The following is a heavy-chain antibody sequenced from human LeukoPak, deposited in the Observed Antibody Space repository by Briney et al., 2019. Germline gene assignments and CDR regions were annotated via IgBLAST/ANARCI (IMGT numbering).Heavy chain of an antibody. Sequence: SETLSLTCTVSGGSIRSSTYYWGWIRQPPGKELECIESIYYSGSTYYNSSLKSRVTISLDTSKNQFSLKLSSVTAADTAVYYCARHKQSGTYYDAFDIWGQGTMVTVSS. D-gene: IGHD1-26*01. CDR1: GGSIRSSTYY. J-gene: IGHJ3*02. CDR2: IYYSGST. V-gene: IGHV4-39*01. CDR3: ARHKQSGTYYDAFDI.